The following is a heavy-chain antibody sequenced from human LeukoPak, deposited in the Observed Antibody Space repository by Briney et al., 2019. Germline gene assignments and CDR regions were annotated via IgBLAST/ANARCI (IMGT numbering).Heavy chain of an antibody. J-gene: IGHJ4*02. CDR3: AKGLDIVVVPAAFDY. D-gene: IGHD2-2*03. CDR2: ISGSGGST. V-gene: IGHV3-23*01. CDR1: GFTVSSNY. Sequence: GGTLRLSCAASGFTVSSNYMSWVRQAPGKGLEWVSAISGSGGSTYYADSVKGRFTISRDNSKNTLYLQMNSLRAEDTAVYYCAKGLDIVVVPAAFDYWGQGTLVTVSS.